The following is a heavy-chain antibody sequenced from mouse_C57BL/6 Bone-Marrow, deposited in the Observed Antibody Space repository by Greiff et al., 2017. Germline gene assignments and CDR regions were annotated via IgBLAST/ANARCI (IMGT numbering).Heavy chain of an antibody. CDR1: GFSLTSYG. Sequence: VQLQESGPGLVAPSQSLSITCTVSGFSLTSYGVHWVRQPPGKGLEWLVVIWSDGSTTYNSALKSRLSISKDNSKSQVFLKMNSLQTDDTAMYYCARQYSNYFLYYAMDYWGQGTSVTVSS. CDR3: ARQYSNYFLYYAMDY. CDR2: IWSDGST. J-gene: IGHJ4*01. V-gene: IGHV2-6-1*01. D-gene: IGHD2-5*01.